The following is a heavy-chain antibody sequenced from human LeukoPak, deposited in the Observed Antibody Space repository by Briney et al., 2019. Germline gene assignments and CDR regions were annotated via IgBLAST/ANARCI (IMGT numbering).Heavy chain of an antibody. J-gene: IGHJ4*02. CDR3: ASRKEFGEDY. V-gene: IGHV4-30-2*01. Sequence: SETLSLTCAVSGGSISSGGYSWSWIRQPPGKGLEWIGYIYHSGSTYYNPSLKSRVTISVDRSKNQFSLKLSSVTAADTAVYYCASRKEFGEDYWGQGTLVTVSS. CDR2: IYHSGST. D-gene: IGHD3-10*01. CDR1: GGSISSGGYS.